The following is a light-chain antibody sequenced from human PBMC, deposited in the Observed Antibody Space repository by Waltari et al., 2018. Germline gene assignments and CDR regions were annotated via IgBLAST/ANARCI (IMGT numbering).Light chain of an antibody. CDR3: QQSDSAPGT. J-gene: IGKJ1*01. CDR1: QNMGRY. CDR2: AAS. Sequence: IQMTQSPSSLSASVGYRVTITCRAGQNMGRYLNWYEQKQGKAAQVLISAASSLQSAVPPRFSGSGSETDFTLTISSLQPEEFATYYCQQSDSAPGTFGQGTKVEVK. V-gene: IGKV1-39*01.